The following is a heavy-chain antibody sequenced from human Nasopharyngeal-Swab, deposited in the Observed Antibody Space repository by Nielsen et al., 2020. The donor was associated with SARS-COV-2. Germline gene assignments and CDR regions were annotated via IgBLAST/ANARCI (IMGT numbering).Heavy chain of an antibody. CDR3: ARANGDYLEDWFDP. V-gene: IGHV4-61*01. J-gene: IGHJ5*02. D-gene: IGHD4-17*01. CDR2: IYYSGST. Sequence: GSLRLSCTVPGGSVSSGSYYWSWIRQPPGKGLEWIGYIYYSGSTNYNPSLKSRVTISVDTSKNQFSLKLSSVTAADTAVYYCARANGDYLEDWFDPWGQGTLVTVSS. CDR1: GGSVSSGSYY.